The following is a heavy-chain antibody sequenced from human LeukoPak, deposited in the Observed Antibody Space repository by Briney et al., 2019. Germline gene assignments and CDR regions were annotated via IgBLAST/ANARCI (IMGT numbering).Heavy chain of an antibody. J-gene: IGHJ6*02. Sequence: GGSLRLSCAASGNYWMHWVRQAPGKGLVWVSHINSDGSWTSYADSVKGRFTISKDNAKNTVYLQMNSLRAEDTAVYYCARDPVPGGYYYGMDVWGQGTTVTVSS. CDR2: INSDGSWT. CDR1: GNYW. V-gene: IGHV3-74*01. D-gene: IGHD3-16*01. CDR3: ARDPVPGGYYYGMDV.